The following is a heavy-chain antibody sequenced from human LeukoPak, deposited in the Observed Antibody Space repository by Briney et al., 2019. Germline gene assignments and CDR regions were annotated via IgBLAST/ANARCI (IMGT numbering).Heavy chain of an antibody. V-gene: IGHV4-31*03. Sequence: SETLSLTCTVSGGSISSGGYYWSWIRQHPGKGLEWIGYIYYSGSTYYNPSLKSRVTISVDTSKNQFSLKLSSVTAADTAVYYCARGYCSSTSCYPGGYWGQGTLVTVSS. CDR3: ARGYCSSTSCYPGGY. D-gene: IGHD2-2*01. J-gene: IGHJ4*02. CDR2: IYYSGST. CDR1: GGSISSGGYY.